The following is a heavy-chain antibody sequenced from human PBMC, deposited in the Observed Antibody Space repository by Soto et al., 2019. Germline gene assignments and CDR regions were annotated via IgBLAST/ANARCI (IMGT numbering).Heavy chain of an antibody. CDR1: GFTFSSYA. V-gene: IGHV3-23*01. D-gene: IGHD1-26*01. Sequence: GGSLRLSCAASGFTFSSYAMSWVRQAPGKGLEWVSAISGSGGSTYYADSVKGRFTISRDNSKNTLYLQMNSLRAEDTAVYYCAKDDVMGAHSGPFFDYWGQGTLVTVSS. J-gene: IGHJ4*02. CDR2: ISGSGGST. CDR3: AKDDVMGAHSGPFFDY.